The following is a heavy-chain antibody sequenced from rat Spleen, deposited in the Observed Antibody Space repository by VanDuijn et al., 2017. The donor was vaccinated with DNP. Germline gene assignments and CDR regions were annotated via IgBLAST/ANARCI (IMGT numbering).Heavy chain of an antibody. D-gene: IGHD1-2*01. CDR1: EFSLTDYS. V-gene: IGHV2S63*01. J-gene: IGHJ4*01. Sequence: EVQLKESGPGLVQPSQTLSLTCTVSEFSLTDYSIHWVRQPPGKGLEWMGVMWSGGTTAYNSALKSRLSISRDTSKSQVFLKMNSLQTEDTAIYYCTRDGSPYYSSYMDVMDAWGQGASVTVSS. CDR2: MWSGGTT. CDR3: TRDGSPYYSSYMDVMDA.